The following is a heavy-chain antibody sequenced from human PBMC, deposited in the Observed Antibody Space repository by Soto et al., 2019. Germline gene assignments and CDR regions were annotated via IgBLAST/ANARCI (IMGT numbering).Heavy chain of an antibody. CDR3: ARGIVPYYDSSGLDFDY. V-gene: IGHV1-69*13. CDR1: GGTFSSYA. J-gene: IGHJ4*02. Sequence: SVKVSCKASGGTFSSYAISWVRQAPGQGLEWMGGIIPIFGTANYAQKFQGRVTITADESTSTAYMELSSLRSEDTAVYYCARGIVPYYDSSGLDFDYWGQGTLVTVSS. D-gene: IGHD3-22*01. CDR2: IIPIFGTA.